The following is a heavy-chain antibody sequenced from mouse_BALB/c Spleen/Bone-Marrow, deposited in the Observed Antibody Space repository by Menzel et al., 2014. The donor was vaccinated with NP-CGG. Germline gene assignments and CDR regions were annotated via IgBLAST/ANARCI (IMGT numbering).Heavy chain of an antibody. CDR1: GYSFTGYT. J-gene: IGHJ1*01. D-gene: IGHD1-1*01. Sequence: EVQGVESGPELVKPGASMKISCKASGYSFTGYTMNWVKQSHGKNLEWIGLINPYNGGTSYNHKFKDKSTLTVDKSSSTAYMELLSLTSEDSAVYYCARGYGSSYWYFDVWGAGTTVTGSS. CDR3: ARGYGSSYWYFDV. CDR2: INPYNGGT. V-gene: IGHV1-18*01.